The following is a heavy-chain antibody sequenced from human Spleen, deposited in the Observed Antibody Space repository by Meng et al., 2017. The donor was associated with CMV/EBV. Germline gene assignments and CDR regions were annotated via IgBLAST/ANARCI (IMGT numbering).Heavy chain of an antibody. CDR2: INHSGST. Sequence: GGSVMGSHWSWSRQPPGKGLEWIGEINHSGSTNYNPSLKSRVTISVDTSKNQFSLKLSSVTAADTAVYYCARGHQAHYYDSSGYYPRWGQGTLVTVSS. D-gene: IGHD3-22*01. CDR1: GGSVMGSH. V-gene: IGHV4-34*01. J-gene: IGHJ4*02. CDR3: ARGHQAHYYDSSGYYPR.